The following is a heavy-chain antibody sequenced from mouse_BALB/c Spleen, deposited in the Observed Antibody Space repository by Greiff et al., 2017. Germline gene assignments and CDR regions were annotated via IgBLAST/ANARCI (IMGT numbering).Heavy chain of an antibody. Sequence: GGGLVQPKGSLKLSCAASGFTFNTYAMNWVRQAPGKGLEWVARIRSKSNNYATYYADSVKDRFTISRDDSQSMLYLQMNNLKTEDTAMYYCVRGNDYDEPWFAYWGQGTLVTVSA. CDR2: IRSKSNNYAT. V-gene: IGHV10-1*02. J-gene: IGHJ3*01. CDR3: VRGNDYDEPWFAY. CDR1: GFTFNTYA. D-gene: IGHD2-4*01.